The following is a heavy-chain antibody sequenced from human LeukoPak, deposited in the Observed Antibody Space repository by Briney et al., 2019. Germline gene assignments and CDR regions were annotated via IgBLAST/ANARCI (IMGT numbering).Heavy chain of an antibody. CDR2: IWYDGSNK. CDR1: GFTFSSYG. Sequence: PGGSLRLSCAASGFTFSSYGMHWVRQAPGKGLEWVAVIWYDGSNKYYADSVKGRFTISRDNSKNTLYLQMNSLRAEDTAVYYCAKDGGEEYYDFWSGYRDLNWFDPWGQGTLVTVSS. CDR3: AKDGGEEYYDFWSGYRDLNWFDP. J-gene: IGHJ5*02. V-gene: IGHV3-33*06. D-gene: IGHD3-3*01.